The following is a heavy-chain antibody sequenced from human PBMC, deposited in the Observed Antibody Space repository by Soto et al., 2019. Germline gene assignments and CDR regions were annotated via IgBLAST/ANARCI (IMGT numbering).Heavy chain of an antibody. Sequence: QVQLVQSGGELRKPGASVKVSCKASGYTVTDNSITWVRQAPGQGLEWMGWINTDTGATRSTQKFQDRVTMTTDTSTSTAYLELTGLRSDDTAIYYCARGGGYAVDFWGQGTLVAVSS. V-gene: IGHV1-18*01. D-gene: IGHD5-12*01. CDR3: ARGGGYAVDF. CDR1: GYTVTDNS. CDR2: INTDTGAT. J-gene: IGHJ4*02.